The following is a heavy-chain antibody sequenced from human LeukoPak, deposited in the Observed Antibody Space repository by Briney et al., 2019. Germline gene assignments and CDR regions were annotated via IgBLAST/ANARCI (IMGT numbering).Heavy chain of an antibody. CDR1: GFTFSSYA. CDR3: AKGRGIVVVTGPDY. Sequence: GGSLRLSCAASGFTFSSYAMNWVRQAPGKGLEWVSGISGSGGSTYYADSVKGRFTISRDNSKNTLYLQMNSPRAEDTAVYYCAKGRGIVVVTGPDYWGQGTLVTVSS. V-gene: IGHV3-23*01. J-gene: IGHJ4*02. CDR2: ISGSGGST. D-gene: IGHD2-21*02.